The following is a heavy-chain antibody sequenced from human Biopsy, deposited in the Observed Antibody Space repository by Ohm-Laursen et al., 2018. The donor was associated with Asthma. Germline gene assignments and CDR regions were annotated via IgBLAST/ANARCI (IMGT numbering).Heavy chain of an antibody. D-gene: IGHD5-12*01. CDR3: ARGYSGCDRIVYYYSGLEV. V-gene: IGHV1-69*01. J-gene: IGHJ6*02. CDR2: LIPVLGTP. CDR1: GDSFSNYA. Sequence: SSVKVSCKASGDSFSNYAISWVRQAPGQGLEWMGGLIPVLGTPDHAQMFEGRVTITADESTSTAYMELSSLSSEDTAVYYCARGYSGCDRIVYYYSGLEVWGQGTTVTVSS.